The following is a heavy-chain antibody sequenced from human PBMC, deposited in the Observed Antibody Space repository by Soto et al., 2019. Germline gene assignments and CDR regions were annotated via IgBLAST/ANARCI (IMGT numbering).Heavy chain of an antibody. J-gene: IGHJ6*02. CDR1: GYTFSSYA. D-gene: IGHD5-18*01. Sequence: PGGSLRHSCAASGYTFSSYAMSWVRQAPGKGLEWVSAISGSGSNTDYAAPVKGRFTISRDDSQSTLYLQMNSLRTEDTARYYCSTGIGVYGLDFWGQGTTVTVSS. CDR3: STGIGVYGLDF. V-gene: IGHV3-23*01. CDR2: ISGSGSNT.